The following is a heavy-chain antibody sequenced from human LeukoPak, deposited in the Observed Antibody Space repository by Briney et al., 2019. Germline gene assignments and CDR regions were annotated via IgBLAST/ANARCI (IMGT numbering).Heavy chain of an antibody. CDR2: ISGSGGST. V-gene: IGHV3-23*01. CDR1: GFTFSSYD. Sequence: GGSLRLSCAASGFTFSSYDMSWVRQAPGKGLEWVSAISGSGGSTYYADSVKGRFTISRDNSKNTLYLQMNSLRAEDTAVYYCAKVPYDSSGYYYVTTYQIDYWGQGTLVTVSS. D-gene: IGHD3-22*01. CDR3: AKVPYDSSGYYYVTTYQIDY. J-gene: IGHJ4*02.